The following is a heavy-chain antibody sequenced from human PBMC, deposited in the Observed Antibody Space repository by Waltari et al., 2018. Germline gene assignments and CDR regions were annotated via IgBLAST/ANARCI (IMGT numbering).Heavy chain of an antibody. V-gene: IGHV5-51*01. CDR3: ARQSGVAGFRDAYDI. D-gene: IGHD6-19*01. CDR2: IEPGDSEI. J-gene: IGHJ3*02. CDR1: GYTFTSHC. Sequence: EVLLEQSGVEVEKPGDSLNISCKVSGYTFTSHCIAWVRQMAGKYLAWMGSIEPGDSEIRYNPSFQGQVTSSADKSTTTAVLQLISLKASDSAMYFCARQSGVAGFRDAYDIWGQGTMVIVSS.